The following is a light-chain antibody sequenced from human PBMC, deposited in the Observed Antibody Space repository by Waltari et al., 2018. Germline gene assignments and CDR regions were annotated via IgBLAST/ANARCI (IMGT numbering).Light chain of an antibody. Sequence: QLVLTQSPSASASLAASVKLTCTLSSGHSSNVIAWHQQQPEKGPRYLMKVNSDGSHSKGDDIPERFSGSSSGAEHYLTSSSLQSEDEADYYCQTGGHGTWVFGGGTKLTVL. CDR1: SGHSSNV. J-gene: IGLJ3*02. CDR3: QTGGHGTWV. CDR2: VNSDGSH. V-gene: IGLV4-69*01.